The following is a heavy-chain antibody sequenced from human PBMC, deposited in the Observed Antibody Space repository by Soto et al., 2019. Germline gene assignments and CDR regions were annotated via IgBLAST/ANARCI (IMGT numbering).Heavy chain of an antibody. D-gene: IGHD1-1*01. J-gene: IGHJ6*02. CDR1: GFTFSSYA. V-gene: IGHV3-30-3*01. Sequence: GGSLRLSCAASGFTFSSYAMHWVRQAPGKGLEWVAVISYDGSNKYYADSVKGRFTISRDNSKNTLYLQMNSLRAEDTAVYYCARDREREYYYYYGMDVWGQGTTVTVSS. CDR2: ISYDGSNK. CDR3: ARDREREYYYYYGMDV.